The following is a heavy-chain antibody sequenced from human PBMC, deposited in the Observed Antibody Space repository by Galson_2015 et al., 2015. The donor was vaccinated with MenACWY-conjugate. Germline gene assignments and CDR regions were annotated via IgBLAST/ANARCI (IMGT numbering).Heavy chain of an antibody. V-gene: IGHV4-61*09. CDR1: GGSVNTGDSY. CDR3: AREFHY. J-gene: IGHJ4*02. CDR2: IYPSGNT. Sequence: TLSLTCTVSGGSVNTGDSYWCWLRQPAGKELEWIGQIYPSGNTKYNPSLRSRVTISLDTSKNQFSLELNSVTAADTAVYFCAREFHYWGQGSLVTVSS.